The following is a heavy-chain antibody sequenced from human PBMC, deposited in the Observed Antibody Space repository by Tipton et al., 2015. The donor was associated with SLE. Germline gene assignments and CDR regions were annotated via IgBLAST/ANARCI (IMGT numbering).Heavy chain of an antibody. CDR1: GSTFSNYA. J-gene: IGHJ4*02. CDR2: ISYDGSNK. Sequence: RSLRLSCAASGSTFSNYAMHWVRQAPGKGLEWVAVISYDGSNKYYADSVKGRFTISRDNSKITLYLQMNSLRAEDTAVYYCARDLVPNGHIDYWGQGTLVTVSS. V-gene: IGHV3-30*04. D-gene: IGHD2-8*01. CDR3: ARDLVPNGHIDY.